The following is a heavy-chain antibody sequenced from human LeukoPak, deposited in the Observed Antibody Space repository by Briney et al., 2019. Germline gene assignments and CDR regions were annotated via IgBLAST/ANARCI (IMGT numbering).Heavy chain of an antibody. CDR3: ARLARDYADYWFDP. V-gene: IGHV5-51*01. CDR1: GYDFSTKW. J-gene: IGHJ5*02. Sequence: GESLKISCQTSGYDFSTKWIGWVRQMPGKGLEWMGIIYPLDSITRYSPSFQGHVTISADTSINTAYLQWTSLKTSDTAIYYCARLARDYADYWFDPWGQGTLVSVSA. CDR2: IYPLDSIT. D-gene: IGHD4-17*01.